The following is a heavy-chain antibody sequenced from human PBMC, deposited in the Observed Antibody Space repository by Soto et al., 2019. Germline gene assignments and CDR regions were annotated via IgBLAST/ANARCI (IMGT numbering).Heavy chain of an antibody. CDR1: GYTFSSNG. Sequence: ASVKVSSKASGYTFSSNGISWVRQAPGQGLEWMGWISIYSGDTNYAQEFQGRVSMTTDTSTSTTYMELMSLRSDDTAVYYCARDRDHRFDHWGQRTLVTVSS. V-gene: IGHV1-18*01. CDR2: ISIYSGDT. CDR3: ARDRDHRFDH. J-gene: IGHJ4*02.